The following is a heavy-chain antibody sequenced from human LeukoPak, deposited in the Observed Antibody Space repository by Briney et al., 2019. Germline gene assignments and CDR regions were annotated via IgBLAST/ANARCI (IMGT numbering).Heavy chain of an antibody. V-gene: IGHV3-23*01. Sequence: GGSLRLSCAASGFTFSDYAMTWVRQPPGKGLQWVSGISGSGASSYYADSVKGRFIISRDNSKNTLYLQMDSLRAEDTAVYYCAKGASGGWLLYWFDPWGQGTLVTVSS. CDR3: AKGASGGWLLYWFDP. J-gene: IGHJ5*02. D-gene: IGHD6-19*01. CDR1: GFTFSDYA. CDR2: ISGSGASS.